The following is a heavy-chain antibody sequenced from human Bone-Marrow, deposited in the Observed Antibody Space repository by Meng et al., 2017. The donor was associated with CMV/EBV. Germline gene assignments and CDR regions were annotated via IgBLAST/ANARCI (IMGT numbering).Heavy chain of an antibody. V-gene: IGHV4-38-2*02. CDR3: AKGRGRYSSSWYLFDY. D-gene: IGHD6-13*01. Sequence: GSLRLSCTVSGYSISSGYYWGWIRQPPGKGLEWIGSIYHSGSTYYNPSLKSRVTISVDTSKNQFSLKLSSVTAADTAVYYCAKGRGRYSSSWYLFDYWGQGTLVTVSS. J-gene: IGHJ4*02. CDR1: GYSISSGYY. CDR2: IYHSGST.